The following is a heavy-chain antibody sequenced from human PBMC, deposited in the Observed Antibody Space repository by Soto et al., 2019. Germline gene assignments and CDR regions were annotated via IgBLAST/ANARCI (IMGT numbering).Heavy chain of an antibody. CDR1: GYTFTSYY. D-gene: IGHD2-2*01. CDR2: INPSGGST. CDR3: ARDPGCSSTSCVPSAWFDP. V-gene: IGHV1-46*03. J-gene: IGHJ5*02. Sequence: GASVKVSCKASGYTFTSYYMHWVRQAPGQGLEWMGIINPSGGSTSYAQKFQGRVTMTRDTSTSTVYMELSSLRSEDTAVYYCARDPGCSSTSCVPSAWFDPWGQGTLVTVSS.